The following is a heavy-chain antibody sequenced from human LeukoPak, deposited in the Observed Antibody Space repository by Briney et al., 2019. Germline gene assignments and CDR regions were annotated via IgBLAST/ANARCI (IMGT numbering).Heavy chain of an antibody. Sequence: GASVKVSCKASGYTFTNYGISWVRQAPGQGLDWMGWISIYNGNTDYAQKLRGRVTMTTDTSTSTAYMELRSLRADDTAVYYCARITYDFWSGYYMPDDPWGQGTLVTVSS. CDR3: ARITYDFWSGYYMPDDP. D-gene: IGHD3-3*01. J-gene: IGHJ5*02. CDR2: ISIYNGNT. CDR1: GYTFTNYG. V-gene: IGHV1-18*01.